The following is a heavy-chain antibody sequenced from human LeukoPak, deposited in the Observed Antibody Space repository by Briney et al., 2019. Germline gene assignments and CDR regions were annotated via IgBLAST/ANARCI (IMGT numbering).Heavy chain of an antibody. CDR3: ARGGYGYPFGY. D-gene: IGHD5-18*01. CDR2: IIPILGIA. CDR1: GGTFSSYT. V-gene: IGHV1-69*02. J-gene: IGHJ4*02. Sequence: GASVTVSCKASGGTFSSYTISWVRQAPGQGLEWMGRIIPILGIANYAQKFQGRVTITADKSTSTAYMELSSLRSEDTAVYYCARGGYGYPFGYWGQGTLVTVSS.